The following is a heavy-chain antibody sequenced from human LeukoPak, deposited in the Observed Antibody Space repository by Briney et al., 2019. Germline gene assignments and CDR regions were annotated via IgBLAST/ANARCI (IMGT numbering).Heavy chain of an antibody. Sequence: GGSLRLSCAASGFTFSSYGMHWVRQAPGRELEWMAAISYDATETYYAGSVKGRFTISRDNSKKTLFLQMNGLTVGETAVYYCAKDRAGYASGSLMSWGQGTLVTVSS. CDR2: ISYDATET. D-gene: IGHD3-10*01. J-gene: IGHJ4*02. V-gene: IGHV3-33*05. CDR1: GFTFSSYG. CDR3: AKDRAGYASGSLMS.